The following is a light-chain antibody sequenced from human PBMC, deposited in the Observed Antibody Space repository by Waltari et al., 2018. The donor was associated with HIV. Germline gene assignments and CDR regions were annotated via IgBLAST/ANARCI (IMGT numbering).Light chain of an antibody. V-gene: IGLV1-40*01. Sequence: HSVLTQPPSVSGAPGQRVTIPCTGSSSNIGAGFDVHWYQQLPGTAPKLLIFSNNNRPSGVPDRFSGAKSGTSASLAITGLQAEDEADYYCQSFDNSLSALFGGGTKLTVL. J-gene: IGLJ2*01. CDR2: SNN. CDR3: QSFDNSLSAL. CDR1: SSNIGAGFD.